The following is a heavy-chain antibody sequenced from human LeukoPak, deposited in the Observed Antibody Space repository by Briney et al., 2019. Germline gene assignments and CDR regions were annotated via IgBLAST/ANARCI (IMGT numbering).Heavy chain of an antibody. CDR2: ISSSGSTI. CDR3: GRVGSGGGYYFDY. V-gene: IGHV3-11*01. J-gene: IGHJ4*02. D-gene: IGHD3-10*01. Sequence: PGGSLRLSCAASGFTFSDYYMNWIRQAPGKGLEWLSYISSSGSTIYHADSVKGRFTISRDNAKNSLYLQMNSLRAEDTAVYYWGRVGSGGGYYFDYWGQGTLVTVSS. CDR1: GFTFSDYY.